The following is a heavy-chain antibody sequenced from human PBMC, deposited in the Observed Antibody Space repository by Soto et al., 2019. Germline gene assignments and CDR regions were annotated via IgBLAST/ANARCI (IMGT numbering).Heavy chain of an antibody. CDR1: GYSISSCYY. J-gene: IGHJ6*02. V-gene: IGHV4-38-2*01. CDR3: ARARIAARRLSLYGMDV. CDR2: IYHSGST. D-gene: IGHD6-6*01. Sequence: TSETLSLTCAVSGYSISSCYYWGWIRQPPGKGLEWIGSIYHSGSTYYNPSLKSRVTISVDTSKNQFSLKLSSVTAADTAVYYCARARIAARRLSLYGMDVWGQGTTVTVSS.